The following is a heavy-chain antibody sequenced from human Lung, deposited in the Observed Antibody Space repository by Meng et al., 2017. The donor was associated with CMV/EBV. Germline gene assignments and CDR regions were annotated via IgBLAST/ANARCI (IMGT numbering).Heavy chain of an antibody. J-gene: IGHJ4*02. Sequence: AXVXVSXXASGYTFTAHYFHWVRQAPGQGLEWMGIINPSDNTTIYAQKFQGRVTMTRDISTSTVYMELSSLRSDDTALYYCARDLGYSSSWYFQYYFDCWGQGTLVXVSS. CDR3: ARDLGYSSSWYFQYYFDC. D-gene: IGHD6-13*01. CDR1: GYTFTAHY. CDR2: INPSDNTT. V-gene: IGHV1-46*01.